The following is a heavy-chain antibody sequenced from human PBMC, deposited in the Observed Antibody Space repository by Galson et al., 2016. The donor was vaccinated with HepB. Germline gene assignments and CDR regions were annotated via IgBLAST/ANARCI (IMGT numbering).Heavy chain of an antibody. CDR1: GGSISSGNW. CDR2: IFHSGPT. D-gene: IGHD1-1*01. V-gene: IGHV4-4*02. CDR3: ARDLLEPSSWGMDV. J-gene: IGHJ6*02. Sequence: SETLSLTCAVSGGSISSGNWWSWVRQSPEKGLEWIGEIFHSGPTSYNPSLKSRVIISVDKSKNQFSLKLSSLTAADTAVYYCARDLLEPSSWGMDVWGQGITVTVSS.